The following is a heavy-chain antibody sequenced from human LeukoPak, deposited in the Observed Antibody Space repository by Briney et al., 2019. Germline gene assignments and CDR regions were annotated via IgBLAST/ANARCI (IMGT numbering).Heavy chain of an antibody. CDR2: ISAYNGNT. J-gene: IGHJ5*02. D-gene: IGHD3-16*01. Sequence: ASVKVSCKASGYTFTSYGISWVRQAPGQGLEWMGWISAYNGNTNYAQKLQGRDTMTTDTSTSTAYMELRSLRSDDTAVYYCAFVPRGDPNNWFDPWGQGTLVTVSS. CDR1: GYTFTSYG. CDR3: AFVPRGDPNNWFDP. V-gene: IGHV1-18*01.